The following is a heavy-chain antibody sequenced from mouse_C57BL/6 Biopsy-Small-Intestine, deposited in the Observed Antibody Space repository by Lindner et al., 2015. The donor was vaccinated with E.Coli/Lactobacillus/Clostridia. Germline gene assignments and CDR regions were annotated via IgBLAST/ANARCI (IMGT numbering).Heavy chain of an antibody. CDR1: GYTFTSYV. Sequence: VQLQESGPELIKPGTSVRLSCKASGYTFTSYVIHWVKQKPGQGLEWIGYINPYNDGTRYNEKFRGKASLTSDKSSSTAYMELSSLTSADSAVYYCAREAYGDHVDYWGQGTTLTVSS. CDR2: INPYNDGT. CDR3: AREAYGDHVDY. J-gene: IGHJ2*01. D-gene: IGHD2-13*01. V-gene: IGHV1-14*01.